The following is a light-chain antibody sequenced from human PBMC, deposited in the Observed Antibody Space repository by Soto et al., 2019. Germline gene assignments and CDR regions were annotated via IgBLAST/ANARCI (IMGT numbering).Light chain of an antibody. V-gene: IGKV1-5*03. CDR3: QQYKSNRRT. J-gene: IGKJ1*01. Sequence: DIQMTQSPSTLSASVGDRVTISCRASQTISGWLAWYQQKPGKATKLLISKASTLESGVPSRVSGSGSETDFILTINSLQPDDFATYYCQQYKSNRRTFGQGTKVDIK. CDR2: KAS. CDR1: QTISGW.